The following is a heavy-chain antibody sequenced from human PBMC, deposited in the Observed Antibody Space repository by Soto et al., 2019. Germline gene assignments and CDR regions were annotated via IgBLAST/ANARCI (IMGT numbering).Heavy chain of an antibody. Sequence: PAETLSLTCAVSGGSIRSGGYSWSWICQPPGKGLEWIGHIYHGGITYNNPSLNGRVTISIDTSKNQFSLRLSSVTATDTAVYYCARGPSGDEVDYWGQGILVTVSS. V-gene: IGHV4-30-2*05. D-gene: IGHD7-27*01. J-gene: IGHJ4*02. CDR1: GGSIRSGGYS. CDR3: ARGPSGDEVDY. CDR2: IYHGGIT.